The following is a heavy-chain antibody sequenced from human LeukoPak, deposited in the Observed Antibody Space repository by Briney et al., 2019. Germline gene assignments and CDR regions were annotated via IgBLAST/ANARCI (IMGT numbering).Heavy chain of an antibody. J-gene: IGHJ3*02. V-gene: IGHV3-21*01. CDR1: GFTFSSYS. Sequence: GGSLRLSCAASGFTFSSYSMNWVRQAPGKGLEWVSSISSSSSYIYYADSVKGRFTISRDNAKNSLYLQMNSLRAEDTAVYYCAGGRLYCSGGSCEKANDAFDIWGQGTMVTVSS. D-gene: IGHD2-15*01. CDR3: AGGRLYCSGGSCEKANDAFDI. CDR2: ISSSSSYI.